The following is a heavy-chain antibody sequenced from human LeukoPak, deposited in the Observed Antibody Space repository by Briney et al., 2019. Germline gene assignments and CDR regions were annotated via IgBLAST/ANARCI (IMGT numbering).Heavy chain of an antibody. Sequence: ASVKVSCKASGYTFTSYGISWVRQAPGQGLEWMGWVSAYNGNTNYAQKLQGRVTMTTDTSTSTAYMELRSLRSDDTAVYYCARVGDSNSPAHDAFDIWGQGTMVTVSS. D-gene: IGHD4-11*01. V-gene: IGHV1-18*01. CDR2: VSAYNGNT. CDR3: ARVGDSNSPAHDAFDI. J-gene: IGHJ3*02. CDR1: GYTFTSYG.